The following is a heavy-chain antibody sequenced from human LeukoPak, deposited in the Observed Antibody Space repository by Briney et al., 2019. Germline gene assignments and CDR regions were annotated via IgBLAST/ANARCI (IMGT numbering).Heavy chain of an antibody. CDR2: ISGSGTNT. V-gene: IGHV3-23*01. CDR1: GFTFSSYA. D-gene: IGHD6-6*01. CDR3: AKDPFRARISAPDY. J-gene: IGHJ4*02. Sequence: GGSLRPSCAASGFTFSSYAMSWVRQAPGKGLEWVSAISGSGTNTYYADSVKGRFTISRDNSKNTLYLQINSLRAEDTAVYYCAKDPFRARISAPDYWGQGTLVTVSS.